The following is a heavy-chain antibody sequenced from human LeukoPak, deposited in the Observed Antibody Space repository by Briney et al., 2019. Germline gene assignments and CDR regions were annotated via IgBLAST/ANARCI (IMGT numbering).Heavy chain of an antibody. D-gene: IGHD6-13*01. J-gene: IGHJ3*02. CDR1: GYTFTSYG. V-gene: IGHV1-18*01. CDR3: ARSRVAAAGTQAFDI. Sequence: ASVKVSCKASGYTFTSYGISWVRQAPGQGLEWMGWISAYNGNTNYAQKLQGRVTVTTDTSTSTAYMELRSLRSDDTAMYYCARSRVAAAGTQAFDIWGQGTMVTVSS. CDR2: ISAYNGNT.